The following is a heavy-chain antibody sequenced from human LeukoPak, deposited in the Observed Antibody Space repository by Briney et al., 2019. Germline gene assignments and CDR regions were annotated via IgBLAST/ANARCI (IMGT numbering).Heavy chain of an antibody. CDR3: ARDGQTRAYDY. V-gene: IGHV4-59*01. J-gene: IGHJ4*02. CDR1: GGSISSYY. Sequence: SDTLSLTCTVSGGSISSYYWSWIRQPPGKGLEWIGYIYYSGSTNYNPSLKRRVTISVDTSKNQFSLKLSSVTAADTAVYYCARDGQTRAYDYWGQGTLVTVSS. CDR2: IYYSGST.